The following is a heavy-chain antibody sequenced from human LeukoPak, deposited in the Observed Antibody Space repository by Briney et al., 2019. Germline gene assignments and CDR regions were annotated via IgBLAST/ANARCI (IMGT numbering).Heavy chain of an antibody. CDR1: GFTFDDYA. J-gene: IGHJ5*02. CDR3: ARDVRSYYYDSSGYDAFDP. Sequence: GGSLRLSCAASGFTFDDYAMHWVRQAPGKGLEWVSGISWNSGSIGYVDSVKGRFTISRDNAKNSLYLQMNSLRAEDTAVYYCARDVRSYYYDSSGYDAFDPWGQGTLVTVSS. V-gene: IGHV3-9*01. D-gene: IGHD3-22*01. CDR2: ISWNSGSI.